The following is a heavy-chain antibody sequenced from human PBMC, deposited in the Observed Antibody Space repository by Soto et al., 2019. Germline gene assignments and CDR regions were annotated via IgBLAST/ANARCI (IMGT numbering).Heavy chain of an antibody. D-gene: IGHD5-12*01. J-gene: IGHJ6*02. Sequence: QVQLVQSGGEVKKPGASVKVSCKASGYTFTIYGINWVRQAPGQGLEWMGWISPDNGNTNYAQKLQGRVTMTTDTPXSTAYMELRSRRADDTAVYYCARALGYSGYAGMDVWGQGTTVTVSS. CDR1: GYTFTIYG. CDR3: ARALGYSGYAGMDV. CDR2: ISPDNGNT. V-gene: IGHV1-18*01.